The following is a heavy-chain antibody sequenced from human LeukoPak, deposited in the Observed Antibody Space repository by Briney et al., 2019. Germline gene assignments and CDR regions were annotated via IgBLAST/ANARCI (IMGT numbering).Heavy chain of an antibody. D-gene: IGHD2-2*03. J-gene: IGHJ3*02. CDR3: AQGGYFAFDM. V-gene: IGHV3-23*01. CDR1: GFTFSAYD. CDR2: TSRSSGA. Sequence: PGGSLRLSCVGSGFTFSAYDMQWGRQAPGKGLEWVSGTSRSSGAHYTDSVKGRFTISRDNSKDTLYLQMDSLRAEDTAVYYCAQGGYFAFDMWGQGTMVTVSS.